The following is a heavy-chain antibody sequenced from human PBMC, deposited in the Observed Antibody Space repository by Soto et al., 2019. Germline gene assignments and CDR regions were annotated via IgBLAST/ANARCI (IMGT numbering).Heavy chain of an antibody. J-gene: IGHJ6*02. Sequence: QTLSLTCAISGDSVSSNTAAWNWIRQSHSRGLEWLGRTYYKSNWNNDYALSVKSRITINPDTSKNQFSLDLYSVTPEDTAVCYCTGITWCRGMAVRAQRTAVTVS. CDR2: TYYKSNWNN. V-gene: IGHV6-1*01. CDR1: GDSVSSNTAA. CDR3: TGITWCRGMAV. D-gene: IGHD2-8*01.